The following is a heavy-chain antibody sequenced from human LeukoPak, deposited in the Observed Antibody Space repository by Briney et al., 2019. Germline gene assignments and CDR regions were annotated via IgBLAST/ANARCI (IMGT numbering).Heavy chain of an antibody. CDR2: ISPILGIA. Sequence: GASVKVSCKASVGTCRSYAISWVPQAPGQALEGMGRISPILGIAKYEQKFQGRVTITADKSTSTAYMELSSLRSEDTAVYYCARMGYCSGGSCYPLDYWGQGTLVTVSS. CDR3: ARMGYCSGGSCYPLDY. CDR1: VGTCRSYA. D-gene: IGHD2-15*01. J-gene: IGHJ4*02. V-gene: IGHV1-69*04.